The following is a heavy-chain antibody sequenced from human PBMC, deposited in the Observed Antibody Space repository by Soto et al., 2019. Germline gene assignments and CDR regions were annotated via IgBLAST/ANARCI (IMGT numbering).Heavy chain of an antibody. Sequence: QLQLVQSAAEVKKPGASGRVSCKAYGYPFIKYGISWIRQAPEQGLGWMGWIKVDSGYTNYAQKFQGRVTMTADTSSATAFMELMSMRLDDTVVYFCATSYDSGFDPWGQGTLVCVS. J-gene: IGHJ5*02. V-gene: IGHV1-18*04. CDR2: IKVDSGYT. D-gene: IGHD5-12*01. CDR1: GYPFIKYG. CDR3: ATSYDSGFDP.